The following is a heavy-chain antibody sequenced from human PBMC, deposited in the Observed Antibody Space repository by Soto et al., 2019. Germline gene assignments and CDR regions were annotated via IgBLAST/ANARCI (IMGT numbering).Heavy chain of an antibody. CDR1: GYTFTNYG. Sequence: QVQLVQSGPEVKNPGASLKVSCKASGYTFTNYGITGVRQAPGQGLEWMGWITASNGNANYAREIQGRLTLTRDTSTNTASMELRSLRSDDTAVYYCARGASCSSTSCYDNFHYGLAVWGQGTTVIVSS. CDR2: ITASNGNA. CDR3: ARGASCSSTSCYDNFHYGLAV. D-gene: IGHD2-2*01. J-gene: IGHJ6*02. V-gene: IGHV1-18*01.